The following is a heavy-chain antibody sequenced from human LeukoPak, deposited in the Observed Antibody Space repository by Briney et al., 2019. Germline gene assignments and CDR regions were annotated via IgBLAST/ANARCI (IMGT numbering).Heavy chain of an antibody. D-gene: IGHD4-17*01. CDR3: ARGTVTTDH. V-gene: IGHV3-7*05. Sequence: ETLSLTCAVFGGSFSSYYWSWIRQPPGKGLEWVANIKQDGTEKYYVDSVKGRFSISRDNARNSLYLQMNSLRAEDTAVYYCARGTVTTDHWGQGTLVTVSS. J-gene: IGHJ4*02. CDR2: IKQDGTEK. CDR1: GGSFSSYY.